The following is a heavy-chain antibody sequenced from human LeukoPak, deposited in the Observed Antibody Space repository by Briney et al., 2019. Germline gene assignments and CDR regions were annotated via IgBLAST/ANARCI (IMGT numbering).Heavy chain of an antibody. Sequence: ASLKVSCKASGYTFTSYGISWVRQAPGQGLEWMGWISAYNGNTNYAQKLQGRVTMTTDTSTSTAYMELRSLRSDDTVVYYCARDPTGTLPDYWGQGTLVTVSS. CDR2: ISAYNGNT. J-gene: IGHJ4*02. V-gene: IGHV1-18*01. CDR3: ARDPTGTLPDY. CDR1: GYTFTSYG. D-gene: IGHD1-1*01.